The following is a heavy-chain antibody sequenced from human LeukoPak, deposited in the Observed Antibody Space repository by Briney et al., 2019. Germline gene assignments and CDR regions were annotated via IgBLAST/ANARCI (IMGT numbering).Heavy chain of an antibody. CDR1: GFTFSYYS. V-gene: IGHV3-21*01. CDR2: ISSSSSYI. Sequence: GGSLRLSCAASGFTFSYYSMIWLRQAPRRGLEWVSSISSSSSYICYADSVKGRFTISRDNAKSSLYLQMNSLRAEDTAVYYCASGSGYDLADIDYWGQGTLVTVSS. CDR3: ASGSGYDLADIDY. J-gene: IGHJ4*02. D-gene: IGHD5-12*01.